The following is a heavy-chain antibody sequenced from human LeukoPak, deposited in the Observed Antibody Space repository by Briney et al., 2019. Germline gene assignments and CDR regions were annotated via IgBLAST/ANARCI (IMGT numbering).Heavy chain of an antibody. J-gene: IGHJ6*03. D-gene: IGHD3-22*01. CDR1: GFTFKNYA. Sequence: PGRCLRLSCSPSGFTFKNYALSCVRQPPGDWMEWVSDIIGSGGSTCYADSVKGRFTISRDNSKNTLYLQLNSLRVEDTAVYYCAKGSGDSSGYYYSYYYYYMDVWGKGTTVTVSS. V-gene: IGHV3-23*01. CDR3: AKGSGDSSGYYYSYYYYYMDV. CDR2: IIGSGGST.